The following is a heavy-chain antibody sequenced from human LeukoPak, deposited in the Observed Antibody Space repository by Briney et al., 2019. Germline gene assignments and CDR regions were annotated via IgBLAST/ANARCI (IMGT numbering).Heavy chain of an antibody. D-gene: IGHD4-17*01. Sequence: SETLSLTCTVSGGSISSYYWSWIRQPPGKGLKWIGYIYYSGSTNYNPSLKSRVTISVDTSKNQSSLKLSSVTAADTAVYYCARSGDYGDYLDYWGQGTLVTVSS. J-gene: IGHJ4*02. CDR1: GGSISSYY. CDR2: IYYSGST. CDR3: ARSGDYGDYLDY. V-gene: IGHV4-59*01.